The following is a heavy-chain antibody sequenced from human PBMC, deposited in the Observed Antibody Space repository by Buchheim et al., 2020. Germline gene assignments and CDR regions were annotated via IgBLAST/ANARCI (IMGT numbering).Heavy chain of an antibody. CDR1: GGSISSYY. CDR3: AKVRHYYDSSWLLDYAFDI. CDR2: IYYSGST. V-gene: IGHV4-59*01. J-gene: IGHJ3*02. D-gene: IGHD3-22*01. Sequence: QVQLQESGPGLVKPSETLSLTCTVSGGSISSYYWSWIRQPPGKGLEWIGYIYYSGSTNYNPSLMSRVTISVDTSKNQFSLKLSSVTAADTAVYDCAKVRHYYDSSWLLDYAFDIWGQGT.